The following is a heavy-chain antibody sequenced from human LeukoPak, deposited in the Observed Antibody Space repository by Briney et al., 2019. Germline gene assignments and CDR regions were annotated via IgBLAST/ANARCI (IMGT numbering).Heavy chain of an antibody. CDR1: GYRFSDYY. V-gene: IGHV1-2*02. CDR3: ARLRLLTGIPFDY. Sequence: ASVKVSCKASGYRFSDYYMHWVRQAPGQGLEWMGWINPKSGDTDYAQRFRGRVTMTRDTSISTAYMELSRVRSDDTAVYYCARLRLLTGIPFDYWGQGTLVTVSS. CDR2: INPKSGDT. D-gene: IGHD7-27*01. J-gene: IGHJ4*02.